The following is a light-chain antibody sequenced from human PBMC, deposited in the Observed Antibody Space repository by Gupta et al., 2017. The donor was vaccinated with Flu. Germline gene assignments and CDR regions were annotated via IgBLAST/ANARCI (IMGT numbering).Light chain of an antibody. Sequence: DIQMTQSPSSLAASVGDRVTITCRASQSISSFLNWYQQKPGKAPKLLIYEASNLQSGVPSRFSGSGSGTDFTLTISSLQSEDFATYYCQKRSTTHPYSFGQGTKLDIK. CDR3: QKRSTTHPYS. CDR1: QSISSF. CDR2: EAS. V-gene: IGKV1-39*01. J-gene: IGKJ2*03.